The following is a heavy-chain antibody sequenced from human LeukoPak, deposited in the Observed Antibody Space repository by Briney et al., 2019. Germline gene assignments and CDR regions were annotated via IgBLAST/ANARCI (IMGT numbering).Heavy chain of an antibody. D-gene: IGHD6-13*01. CDR1: GDSVSSNSAA. V-gene: IGHV6-1*01. Sequence: SQTLSLTCAISGDSVSSNSAAWNWIRQSPSRGLEWLGRTYYRSKWYNDYAVSVKSRITINPDTSKNQFSLQLNSVTPEDTAVYYCARSAYSSSLKDDAFDIWGQGTMVTVSS. CDR2: TYYRSKWYN. CDR3: ARSAYSSSLKDDAFDI. J-gene: IGHJ3*02.